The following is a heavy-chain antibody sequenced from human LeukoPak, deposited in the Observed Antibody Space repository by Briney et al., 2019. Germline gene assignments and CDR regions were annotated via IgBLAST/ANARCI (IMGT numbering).Heavy chain of an antibody. D-gene: IGHD3-22*01. Sequence: GGSLRLSCAASGFTFSSYWMSWVRQAPGKGLEWVANIKQDGSEKYYVDSVKGRFTISRDNAKNSLYLQMNSLRAEDTAVYYCARRYYYDSSGPRGFDYWGQGTLVTVSS. J-gene: IGHJ4*02. CDR1: GFTFSSYW. V-gene: IGHV3-7*05. CDR3: ARRYYYDSSGPRGFDY. CDR2: IKQDGSEK.